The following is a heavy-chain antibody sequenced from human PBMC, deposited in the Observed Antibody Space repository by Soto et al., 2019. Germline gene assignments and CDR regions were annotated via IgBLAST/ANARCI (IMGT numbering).Heavy chain of an antibody. J-gene: IGHJ4*02. CDR1: GGSISSGGYS. D-gene: IGHD3-22*01. CDR3: ARLGYDSSGYSTGFDY. Sequence: SETLSLTCAVSGGSISSGGYSWSWIRQPPGKGLEWIGYIYYSGSTNYNPSLKSRVTISVDTSKNQFSLKLSSVTAADTAVYYCARLGYDSSGYSTGFDYWGQGTLVTVSS. V-gene: IGHV4-61*08. CDR2: IYYSGST.